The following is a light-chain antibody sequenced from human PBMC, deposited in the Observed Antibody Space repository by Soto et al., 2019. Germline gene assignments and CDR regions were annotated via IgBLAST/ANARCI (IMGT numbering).Light chain of an antibody. CDR3: QSYDSSLSGYV. Sequence: QSVLTQPPSVSVAPGQRVTISCTGSSSNIGAGYDVHWYQQLPGTAPKLLIYGNSNRPSGVPDRFSGSKSGTSASLAITGLHAEDEADYYCQSYDSSLSGYVFVTGTKVTVL. V-gene: IGLV1-40*01. CDR2: GNS. CDR1: SSNIGAGYD. J-gene: IGLJ1*01.